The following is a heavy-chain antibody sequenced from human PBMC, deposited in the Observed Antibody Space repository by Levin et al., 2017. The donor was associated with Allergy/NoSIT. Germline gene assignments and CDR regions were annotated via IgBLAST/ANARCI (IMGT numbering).Heavy chain of an antibody. CDR1: GYTFPSYG. D-gene: IGHD6-6*01. V-gene: IGHV1-18*01. J-gene: IGHJ4*02. Sequence: EASVKVSCKPSGYTFPSYGINWVRQAPGQGLEWMGWISGYNGNTNYAQKFQGRVTMTTDRSTSTVYMEPRSQRSDDTAMYYCARDHKYSSSAGRGYWVQGTLVTVSS. CDR3: ARDHKYSSSAGRGY. CDR2: ISGYNGNT.